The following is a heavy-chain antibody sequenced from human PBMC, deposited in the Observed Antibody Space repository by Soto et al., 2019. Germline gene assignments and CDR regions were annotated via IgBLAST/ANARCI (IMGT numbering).Heavy chain of an antibody. CDR1: GFTFTSYV. CDR2: ISGGGTNT. CDR3: AKDSNKYSSSLRGRSFDS. V-gene: IGHV3-23*01. D-gene: IGHD4-4*01. Sequence: EVQLLQSGGGLVQRGGSLRLSCAASGFTFTSYVMSWVRQAPGKGLEWVAGISGGGTNTFYADSVKGRFTISRDNARNTLILQMDRLRAEDTAIYYCAKDSNKYSSSLRGRSFDSWGQGTLVTVSS. J-gene: IGHJ4*02.